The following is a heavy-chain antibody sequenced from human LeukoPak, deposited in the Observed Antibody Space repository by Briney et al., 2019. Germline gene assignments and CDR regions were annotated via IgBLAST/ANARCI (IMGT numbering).Heavy chain of an antibody. D-gene: IGHD2-8*01. CDR2: ISSGGST. Sequence: GGSLRLSCAASGFTLSSYTMGWVRQAPGKGLEWVSTISSGGSTYYPVSMKGRFTISRDNSKNTLYLQMNSLRGEDTAVYYCAKGGVMGARETDYWGQGTLVTVSS. V-gene: IGHV3-23*01. CDR3: AKGGVMGARETDY. J-gene: IGHJ4*02. CDR1: GFTLSSYT.